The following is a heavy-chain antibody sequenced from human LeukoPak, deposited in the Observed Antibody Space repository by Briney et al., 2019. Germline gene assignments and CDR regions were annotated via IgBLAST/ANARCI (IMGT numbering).Heavy chain of an antibody. CDR2: IWYDGRNK. D-gene: IGHD6-13*01. CDR3: AHISSSWPDY. Sequence: PGGSLRLSCAASGFTFSSYGMHWVRQAPGKGLEWVAVIWYDGRNKFYADSLKGRFTISRDNSKNTLYLQMNSLRAEDTAVYYCAHISSSWPDYWGQGTLVTVSS. CDR1: GFTFSSYG. J-gene: IGHJ4*02. V-gene: IGHV3-33*03.